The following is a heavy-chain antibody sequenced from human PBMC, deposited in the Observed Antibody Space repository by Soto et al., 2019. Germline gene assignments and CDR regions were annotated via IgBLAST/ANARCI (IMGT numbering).Heavy chain of an antibody. D-gene: IGHD4-4*01. J-gene: IGHJ4*02. Sequence: GEALKISCKGSGYMFGRDWFGWVRQVPGKGPEWMWIIKPGSSEIRYSPCFLGQVTIPADISIITDYLESRNLQASDPALYFCPRQFNYTLASWGQGTLVTVSS. CDR1: GYMFGRDW. CDR2: IKPGSSEI. CDR3: PRQFNYTLAS. V-gene: IGHV5-51*01.